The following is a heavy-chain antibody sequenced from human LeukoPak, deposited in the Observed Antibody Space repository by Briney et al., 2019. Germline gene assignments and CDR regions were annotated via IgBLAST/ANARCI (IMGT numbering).Heavy chain of an antibody. Sequence: SETLSLTCTVSVGSISSSSYYWGWIRQPPGKGLEWIGSIYYSGSTYYNPSLKSRVTISVDTSKNQFSLKLSSVTAADTAVYYCARGIVAIRYYYYYMDVWGKGTTVTVSS. J-gene: IGHJ6*03. V-gene: IGHV4-39*01. CDR1: VGSISSSSYY. D-gene: IGHD2-15*01. CDR2: IYYSGST. CDR3: ARGIVAIRYYYYYMDV.